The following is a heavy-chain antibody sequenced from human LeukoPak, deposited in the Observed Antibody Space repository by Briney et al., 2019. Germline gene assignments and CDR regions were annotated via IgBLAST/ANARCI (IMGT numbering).Heavy chain of an antibody. D-gene: IGHD3-10*01. CDR2: ISGSGGST. Sequence: GGSLRLSCAASGFTFSSYAMHWVRQAPGKGLEWVSAISGSGGSTYYADSVKGRFTISRDNSKNTLYLQMNSLRAEDTAVYYCARDYYGSGSYLVYWGQGTLVTVSS. CDR3: ARDYYGSGSYLVY. V-gene: IGHV3-23*01. J-gene: IGHJ4*02. CDR1: GFTFSSYA.